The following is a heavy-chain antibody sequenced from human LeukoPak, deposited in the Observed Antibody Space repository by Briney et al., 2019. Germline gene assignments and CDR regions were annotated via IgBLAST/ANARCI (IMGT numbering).Heavy chain of an antibody. CDR2: INSNSGST. Sequence: GASVKFSCTAAGYTFTGSYMHCVRQAPGQGIDWMGWINSNSGSTNSAQKCHGRVTMTRDTSISTAYMEVCRLRTDDTAVYYCTTFYGSGRSSRAQYYHYYCMDVWGKGTTVTLSS. V-gene: IGHV1-2*02. CDR1: GYTFTGSY. CDR3: TTFYGSGRSSRAQYYHYYCMDV. J-gene: IGHJ6*03. D-gene: IGHD3-10*01.